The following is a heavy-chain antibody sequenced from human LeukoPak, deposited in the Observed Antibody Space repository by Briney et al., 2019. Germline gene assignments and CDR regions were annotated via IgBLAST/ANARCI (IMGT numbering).Heavy chain of an antibody. V-gene: IGHV3-23*01. J-gene: IGHJ4*02. CDR3: AKDRVPNYYYDSSGYYYFDY. CDR1: GFTFSSYA. CDR2: ISGSGGST. Sequence: TGGSLRLSCAASGFTFSSYATSWVRQAPGKGLEWVSAISGSGGSTYYADSVKGRFTISRDNSKNTLYLQMNSLRAEDTAVYYCAKDRVPNYYYDSSGYYYFDYWGQGTLVTVSS. D-gene: IGHD3-22*01.